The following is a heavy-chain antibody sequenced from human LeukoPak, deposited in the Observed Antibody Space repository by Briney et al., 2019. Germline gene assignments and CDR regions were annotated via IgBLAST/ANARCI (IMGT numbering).Heavy chain of an antibody. CDR1: GGTFSSYA. CDR2: IIPIFGTA. Sequence: SVKVSCKASGGTFSSYAISWVRQAPGQGLEWMGRIIPIFGTANYAQKFQGRVTITTDESTSTVYMELSSLRSEDTAVYYCAREKGVVVTAGGYYYYMDVWGKGTTVTVSS. V-gene: IGHV1-69*05. D-gene: IGHD2-21*02. CDR3: AREKGVVVTAGGYYYYMDV. J-gene: IGHJ6*03.